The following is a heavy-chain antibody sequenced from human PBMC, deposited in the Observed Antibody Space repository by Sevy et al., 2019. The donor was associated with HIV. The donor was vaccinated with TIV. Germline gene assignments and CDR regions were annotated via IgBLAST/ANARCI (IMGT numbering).Heavy chain of an antibody. V-gene: IGHV4-59*01. CDR1: GDSISNYF. Sequence: SETLSLTCTVSGDSISNYFWSWIRQPPGKGLEWIGYIYYSGSTNYNPSLKSRVTISVDTSENQFSLKLNSVTAADTAVYYCARDYCDSRPRGFDPWGQGTLVTVSS. CDR3: ARDYCDSRPRGFDP. D-gene: IGHD3-22*01. J-gene: IGHJ5*02. CDR2: IYYSGST.